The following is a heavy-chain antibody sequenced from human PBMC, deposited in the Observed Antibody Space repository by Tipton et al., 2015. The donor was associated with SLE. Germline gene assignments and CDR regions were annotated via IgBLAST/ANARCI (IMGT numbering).Heavy chain of an antibody. CDR3: ARHEWMFYSSSWYKSGWFGP. Sequence: LRLSCTVSGGSISSSGYYWGWIRQPPGKGLEWIGSIYYSGSTHYNPSLQSRVTTSLDTSKNQFSLKLSYVTAADTAVYYCARHEWMFYSSSWYKSGWFGPWGQGTLVTVSS. CDR2: IYYSGST. D-gene: IGHD6-13*01. J-gene: IGHJ5*02. V-gene: IGHV4-39*01. CDR1: GGSISSSGYY.